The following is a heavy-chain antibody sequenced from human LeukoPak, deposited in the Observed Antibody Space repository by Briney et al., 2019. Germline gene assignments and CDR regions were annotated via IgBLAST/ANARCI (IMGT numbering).Heavy chain of an antibody. J-gene: IGHJ4*02. D-gene: IGHD3-10*01. V-gene: IGHV3-66*01. CDR3: ARVLNYYGSVDFDY. CDR1: GFTVSSNY. CDR2: IYSGGST. Sequence: PGGSLRLSCAVSGFTVSSNYMTWVRRAPGKGLEWVSIIYSGGSTYYADSVKGRFTISRDNAEKSLYLQMNSLRAEDTAVYYCARVLNYYGSVDFDYWGQGTLVTVSS.